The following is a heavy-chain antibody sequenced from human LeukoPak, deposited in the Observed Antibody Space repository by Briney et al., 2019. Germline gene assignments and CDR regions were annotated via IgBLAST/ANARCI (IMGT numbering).Heavy chain of an antibody. CDR3: ARDGDYYDSSGYYYSNWFDP. J-gene: IGHJ5*02. V-gene: IGHV1-69*05. D-gene: IGHD3-22*01. Sequence: ASVKVSCKASGGTFSSYAISWVRQAPGQGLEWMGGIIPIFGTANYAQKFQGRVTITTDESTSTAYMELSSLRSEDTAVYYCARDGDYYDSSGYYYSNWFDPWGQGTLVTVSS. CDR1: GGTFSSYA. CDR2: IIPIFGTA.